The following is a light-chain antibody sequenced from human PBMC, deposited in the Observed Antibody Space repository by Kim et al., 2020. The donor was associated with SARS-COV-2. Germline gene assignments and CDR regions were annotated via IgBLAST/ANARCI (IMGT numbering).Light chain of an antibody. J-gene: IGKJ1*01. V-gene: IGKV3-20*01. Sequence: SPGESATISCRATQTIGNNYLAWHQQKPGQAPRLLIYGTSNKATGIPDRFSGSGSGTGFTLNISRLEPEDSAVYYCQQYGLSPRTFGQGTKVDIK. CDR2: GTS. CDR3: QQYGLSPRT. CDR1: QTIGNNY.